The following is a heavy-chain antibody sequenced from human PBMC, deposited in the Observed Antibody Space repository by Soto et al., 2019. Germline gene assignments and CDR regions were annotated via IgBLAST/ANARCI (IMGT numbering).Heavy chain of an antibody. CDR3: ARRGFHYYVWGSYRYQGGSGYYGMDV. CDR1: GGTFSSYA. Sequence: ASVKVSCKASGGTFSSYAISWVRQAPGQGLEWMGGIIPIFGTANYAQKFQGRVTITADESTSTAYMELSSLRSEDTAVYYCARRGFHYYVWGSYRYQGGSGYYGMDVWGQGTTVTVSS. D-gene: IGHD3-16*02. CDR2: IIPIFGTA. V-gene: IGHV1-69*13. J-gene: IGHJ6*02.